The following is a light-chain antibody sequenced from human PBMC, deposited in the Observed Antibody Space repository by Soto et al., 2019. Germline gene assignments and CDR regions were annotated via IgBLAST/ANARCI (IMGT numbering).Light chain of an antibody. CDR2: GNS. CDR3: QSYDSSLNGVV. CDR1: SSNIGARYD. V-gene: IGLV1-40*01. J-gene: IGLJ2*01. Sequence: QSVLTQPPSVSGAPGQRVTISCTGSSSNIGARYDVHWYQHLPGTAPKLLIYGNSNRPSGVPDRFSGSKSGTSASLAITGLQAEDEADYYCQSYDSSLNGVVFGGGTKLTVL.